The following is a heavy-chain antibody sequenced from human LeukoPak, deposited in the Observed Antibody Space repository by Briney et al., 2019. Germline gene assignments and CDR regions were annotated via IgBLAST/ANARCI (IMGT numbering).Heavy chain of an antibody. J-gene: IGHJ3*02. CDR2: ISAYNGNT. Sequence: ASVKVSCKASGYTFTSYGISWVRQAPGQGLEWMGWISAYNGNTNYAQKLQGRVTMTRNTSISTAYMELSSLRSEDTAVYYCARGRGTAMVTVAFDIWGQGTMVTVSS. CDR3: ARGRGTAMVTVAFDI. CDR1: GYTFTSYG. D-gene: IGHD5-18*01. V-gene: IGHV1-18*01.